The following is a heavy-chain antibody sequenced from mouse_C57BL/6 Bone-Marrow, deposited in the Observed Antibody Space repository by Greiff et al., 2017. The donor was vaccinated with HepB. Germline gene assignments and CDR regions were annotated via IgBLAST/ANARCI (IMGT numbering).Heavy chain of an antibody. CDR3: TSIYYGNYWFAY. Sequence: EVQLQQSGAELVRPGASVKLSCTASGFNIKDDYMHWVKQRPEQGLEWIGWIDPENGDTEYASKFQGKATITADTSSNTAYLQLSSLTSEDTAVYYCTSIYYGNYWFAYWGQGTRVTVSA. J-gene: IGHJ3*01. CDR1: GFNIKDDY. V-gene: IGHV14-4*01. CDR2: IDPENGDT. D-gene: IGHD2-1*01.